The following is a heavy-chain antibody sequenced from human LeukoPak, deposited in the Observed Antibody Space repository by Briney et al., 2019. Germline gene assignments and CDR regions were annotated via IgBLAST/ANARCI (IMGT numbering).Heavy chain of an antibody. CDR1: GFTFSTYW. J-gene: IGHJ3*02. CDR3: ARHGGAFDI. CDR2: IKQEGSEK. V-gene: IGHV3-7*01. Sequence: PGGSLRLSCAASGFTFSTYWMSWARQAPGKRPEWVAYIKQEGSEKDYVDSVKGRFTISRDNAKNSLYLQMNSLRGENTAVYYCARHGGAFDIWGQGTLVTVSS. D-gene: IGHD3-10*01.